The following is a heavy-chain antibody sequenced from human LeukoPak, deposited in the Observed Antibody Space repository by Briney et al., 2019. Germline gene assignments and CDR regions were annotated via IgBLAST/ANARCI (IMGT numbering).Heavy chain of an antibody. J-gene: IGHJ4*02. CDR3: ARDSTTYCSGGSCYSFHGY. CDR1: GGSISSGSYY. V-gene: IGHV4-61*02. CDR2: IYTSGST. D-gene: IGHD2-15*01. Sequence: SETLSLTCTVSGGSISSGSYYWSWIRQPAGKRLEWIGRIYTSGSTNYNPSLKSRVTISVDTSKNQFSLKLSSVTAADTAVYYCARDSTTYCSGGSCYSFHGYWGQGTLVTVSS.